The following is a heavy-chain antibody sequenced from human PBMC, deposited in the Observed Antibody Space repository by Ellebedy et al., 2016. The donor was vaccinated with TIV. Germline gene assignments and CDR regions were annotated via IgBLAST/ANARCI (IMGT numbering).Heavy chain of an antibody. J-gene: IGHJ4*02. CDR3: ARIISSGAY. CDR1: GFSFSTYW. D-gene: IGHD6-19*01. V-gene: IGHV3-74*01. Sequence: PGGSLRLSCAASGFSFSTYWMHLVRQAPGKGPVWVSRINSDGSSTTYADSVKGRFTISRDNAKNTLYLQMNSLRDEDTAVYYCARIISSGAYWGQGTLVTVSS. CDR2: INSDGSST.